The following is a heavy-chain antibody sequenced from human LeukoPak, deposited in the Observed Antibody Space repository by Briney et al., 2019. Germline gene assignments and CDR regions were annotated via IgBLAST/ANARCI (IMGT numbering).Heavy chain of an antibody. V-gene: IGHV3-30*04. CDR3: ARDLGLTGNYGGHGMDV. CDR2: ISNDGRSK. J-gene: IGHJ6*02. D-gene: IGHD3-9*01. Sequence: GGSLGLSCAASGITFSNYAMHWVRQAPGKGLEWVAVISNDGRSKHYSDSVKGRVTISRDNSKSTQYLQMNRLTTEDTAVYYCARDLGLTGNYGGHGMDVWGQGTTVTVSS. CDR1: GITFSNYA.